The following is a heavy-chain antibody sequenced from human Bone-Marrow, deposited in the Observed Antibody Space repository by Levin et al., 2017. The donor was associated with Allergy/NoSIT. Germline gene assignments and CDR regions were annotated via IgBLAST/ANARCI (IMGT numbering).Heavy chain of an antibody. CDR2: INRDGGDG. V-gene: IGHV3-7*02. D-gene: IGHD2-8*01. Sequence: PSETLSLTCASSGFTFSGYWMAWVRQAPEKGLEWVANINRDGGDGYYVDSVKGRFTISRDNARNSLDLQMNSLRVEDTAVYYCARNGAWSFEFWGQGTLVTVSS. CDR3: ARNGAWSFEF. CDR1: GFTFSGYW. J-gene: IGHJ4*02.